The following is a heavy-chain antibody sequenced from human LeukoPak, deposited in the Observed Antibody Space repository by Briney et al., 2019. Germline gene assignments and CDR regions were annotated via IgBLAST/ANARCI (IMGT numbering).Heavy chain of an antibody. Sequence: GGSLRLSCPASGFTFLAYPMHWVRQPPGKGLEWVAVISHDGTKEYYSDSVQGRFTISRDNAKKSLYLQMNSLRAEDTAVYYCANLNLIPGEDYFDYWGQGTLVRVSS. V-gene: IGHV3-30-3*01. CDR2: ISHDGTKE. D-gene: IGHD2-21*01. CDR3: ANLNLIPGEDYFDY. CDR1: GFTFLAYP. J-gene: IGHJ4*02.